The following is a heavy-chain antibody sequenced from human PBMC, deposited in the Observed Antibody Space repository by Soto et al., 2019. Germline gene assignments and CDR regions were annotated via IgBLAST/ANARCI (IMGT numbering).Heavy chain of an antibody. V-gene: IGHV3-30*03. CDR2: ISYDSTKT. Sequence: PGGSLRLSCAASGFTFNSYGMHWVRQGPGNGLEWVAFISYDSTKTYYADSVKGRFTISRDNSNNALYVQMNSLTGEDTAVYYCARTRSAWSDFHYYSLDVWGQGTTVTVSS. CDR1: GFTFNSYG. J-gene: IGHJ6*02. D-gene: IGHD1-26*01. CDR3: ARTRSAWSDFHYYSLDV.